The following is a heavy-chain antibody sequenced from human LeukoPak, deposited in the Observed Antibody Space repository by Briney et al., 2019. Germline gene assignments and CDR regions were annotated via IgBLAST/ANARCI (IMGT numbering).Heavy chain of an antibody. Sequence: GESLKISCKASGYSFTNYWIGWVRQLPGKGLEWMGIIYPGDSDTRYSPSFQGQVTISADKSITTAYLYWSSLRASDPAIYYCARHSSRDHRYYFASWGRGTLVSVSS. CDR2: IYPGDSDT. V-gene: IGHV5-51*01. CDR3: ARHSSRDHRYYFAS. J-gene: IGHJ4*02. CDR1: GYSFTNYW.